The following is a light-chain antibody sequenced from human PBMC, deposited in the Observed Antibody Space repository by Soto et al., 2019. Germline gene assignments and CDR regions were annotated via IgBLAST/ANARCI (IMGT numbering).Light chain of an antibody. CDR3: QQYTNPWT. CDR2: DVS. J-gene: IGKJ1*01. CDR1: QSISSW. V-gene: IGKV1-5*01. Sequence: DIQMTQSPPTLSASVGDRVTITCRASQSISSWLAWYQQRPGKAPNLLIYDVSSLESGVPSRFSGSGSGTEFTLTISSLQPDDFATYYCQQYTNPWTFGQGTKVDIK.